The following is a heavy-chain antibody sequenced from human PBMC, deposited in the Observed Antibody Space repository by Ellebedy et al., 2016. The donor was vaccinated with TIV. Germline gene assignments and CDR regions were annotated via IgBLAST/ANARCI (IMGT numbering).Heavy chain of an antibody. Sequence: AASVKVSCKSSGYTFIDYGVTWVRQAPGQGLDWMGWVSAYSGNTNYAENLQGRVTMTTDTSTDTAYMELASLTSDDTAVYYCARWGGYRGTFQGPFDFWGQGTLVTVAS. CDR1: GYTFIDYG. J-gene: IGHJ4*02. V-gene: IGHV1-18*01. CDR2: VSAYSGNT. D-gene: IGHD1-26*01. CDR3: ARWGGYRGTFQGPFDF.